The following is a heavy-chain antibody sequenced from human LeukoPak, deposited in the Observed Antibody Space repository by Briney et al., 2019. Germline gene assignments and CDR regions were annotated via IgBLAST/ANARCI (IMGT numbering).Heavy chain of an antibody. Sequence: SVKLSCKASGGTFSSYAISWVRQAPGQGLEWMGRIIPIFGTANYAQKCQGRAAITTDESTSTAYMELSSLRSEDTAVYYCARGTFDCSGGSCYHAGDYYYYMDVWGKGTTVTVSS. CDR2: IIPIFGTA. CDR1: GGTFSSYA. D-gene: IGHD2-15*01. J-gene: IGHJ6*03. CDR3: ARGTFDCSGGSCYHAGDYYYYMDV. V-gene: IGHV1-69*05.